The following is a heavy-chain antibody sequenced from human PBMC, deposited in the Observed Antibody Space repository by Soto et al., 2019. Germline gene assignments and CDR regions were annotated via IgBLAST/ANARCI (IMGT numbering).Heavy chain of an antibody. CDR3: AKALIAAAGLGFGNGMDV. J-gene: IGHJ6*02. CDR2: ISWNSGSI. Sequence: EVQLVESGGGLVQPGRSLRLSCAASGFTFDDYAMHWVRQAPGKGLEWVSGISWNSGSIGYADSVKGRFTISRDNAKNSLYLQMNSLRAEDTALYYCAKALIAAAGLGFGNGMDVWGQGTTVTVSS. V-gene: IGHV3-9*01. D-gene: IGHD6-13*01. CDR1: GFTFDDYA.